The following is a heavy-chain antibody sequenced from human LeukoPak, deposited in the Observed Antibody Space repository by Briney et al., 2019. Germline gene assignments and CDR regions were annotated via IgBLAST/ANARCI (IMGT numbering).Heavy chain of an antibody. CDR3: ARITMVRGVITGAFDI. J-gene: IGHJ3*02. D-gene: IGHD3-10*01. CDR2: IYPGDSDT. Sequence: GESLKISCKGSGYSFTSYWIGWVRQMPGKGLEWMGIIYPGDSDTRYSPSFQGQVTISADKSISTACLQWSSLKASDTTMYYCARITMVRGVITGAFDIWGQGTMVTVSS. CDR1: GYSFTSYW. V-gene: IGHV5-51*01.